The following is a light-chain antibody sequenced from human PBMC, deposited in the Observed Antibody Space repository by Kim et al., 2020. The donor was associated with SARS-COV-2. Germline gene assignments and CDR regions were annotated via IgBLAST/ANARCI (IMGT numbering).Light chain of an antibody. CDR3: LQHNTYPIT. J-gene: IGKJ5*01. CDR2: GAS. CDR1: QDIRND. V-gene: IGKV1-17*01. Sequence: ASGGDSVTIPCRASQDIRNDLGWYQQKPGRAPKRLIYGASSLQSGVPSRFSGSGSGTEFTLTISSLQPEDFATYFCLQHNTYPITFGQGTRLEIK.